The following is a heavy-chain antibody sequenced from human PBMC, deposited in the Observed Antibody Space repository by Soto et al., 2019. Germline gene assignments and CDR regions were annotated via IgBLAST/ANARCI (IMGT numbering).Heavy chain of an antibody. D-gene: IGHD6-13*01. CDR1: GYSFTSYW. V-gene: IGHV5-51*01. J-gene: IGHJ4*02. Sequence: ESLKISCEGSGYSFTSYWIGWVRQMPGKGLEWMGIIYPGDSDTRYSPSFQGQVTISADKSISTAYLQWSSLKASDTAMYYCARHKGWYSSSWYGIDYWGKGTLVTVSS. CDR3: ARHKGWYSSSWYGIDY. CDR2: IYPGDSDT.